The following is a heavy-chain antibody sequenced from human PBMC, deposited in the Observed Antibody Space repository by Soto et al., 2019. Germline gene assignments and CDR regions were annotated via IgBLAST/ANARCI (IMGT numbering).Heavy chain of an antibody. D-gene: IGHD3-10*01. V-gene: IGHV3-74*01. CDR3: ARLLGGSGSFIDY. Sequence: EVQLVESGGGLVQPGGPLRLSCAASGFIFSGYWMHWVRQAPGKGLVWVSRINSDGSTTSYADSVKGRFTISRDNAKNTMYLQMNSLRAEDTAVYYCARLLGGSGSFIDYWGQGTLVTVSS. CDR2: INSDGSTT. CDR1: GFIFSGYW. J-gene: IGHJ4*02.